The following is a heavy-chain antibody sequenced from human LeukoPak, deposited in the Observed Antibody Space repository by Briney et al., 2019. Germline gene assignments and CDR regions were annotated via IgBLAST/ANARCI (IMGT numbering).Heavy chain of an antibody. D-gene: IGHD4-17*01. CDR3: AKPRPPWPTATPLEY. J-gene: IGHJ4*02. CDR2: ISYDGRNK. CDR1: GFTFSNFV. V-gene: IGHV3-30*18. Sequence: PGGSLRLSCAYCGFTFSNFVWHWVRQAPGKGLEWVAVISYDGRNKDYRDSVKGRFTISRDNSKNTLFLQMNSLRPEDTAVYYCAKPRPPWPTATPLEYWGQGTLVTVSS.